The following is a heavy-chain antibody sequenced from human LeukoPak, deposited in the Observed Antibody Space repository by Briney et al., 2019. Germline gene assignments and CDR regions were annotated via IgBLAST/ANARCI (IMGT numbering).Heavy chain of an antibody. CDR2: ISWNSGTV. CDR1: GFTFEDYG. Sequence: GGSLRLSCAASGFTFEDYGMHWVRQAPGKGLEWVSGISWNSGTVAYADSLKGRFSISRDNSKNTLYLQMNSLRAEDTAVYYCATPDYFDYWGQGTLVTVSS. CDR3: ATPDYFDY. J-gene: IGHJ4*02. V-gene: IGHV3-9*01.